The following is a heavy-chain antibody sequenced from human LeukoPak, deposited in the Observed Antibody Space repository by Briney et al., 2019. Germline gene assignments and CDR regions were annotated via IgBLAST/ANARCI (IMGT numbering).Heavy chain of an antibody. V-gene: IGHV1-2*02. CDR1: GYTFTAYY. Sequence: ASVKVSCKASGYTFTAYYLHWVRQAPRQGLEWMGRINPNSGGPNSAQKFQGRVTMTRDTSISTAYMELNGLRSGDTAIYYCARDLIPAAVSDSYGMDVWGRGTTVTVSS. CDR2: INPNSGGP. CDR3: ARDLIPAAVSDSYGMDV. J-gene: IGHJ6*02. D-gene: IGHD2-2*01.